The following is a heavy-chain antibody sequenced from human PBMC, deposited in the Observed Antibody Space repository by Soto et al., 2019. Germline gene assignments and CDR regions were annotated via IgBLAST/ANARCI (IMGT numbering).Heavy chain of an antibody. CDR2: ISSSSSYI. Sequence: GGSLRLSCAASGFTFSPYTMNWVRQAPGKGLEWVSSISSSSSYIYYADSVKGRFTISRDNAKNSLYLQMNSLTAEDTAVYYCASLSKILADYWGQGTLVTVSS. CDR3: ASLSKILADY. J-gene: IGHJ4*02. CDR1: GFTFSPYT. V-gene: IGHV3-21*01.